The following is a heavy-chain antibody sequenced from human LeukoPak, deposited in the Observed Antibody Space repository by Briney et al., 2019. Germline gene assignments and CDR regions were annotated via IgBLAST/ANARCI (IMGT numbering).Heavy chain of an antibody. D-gene: IGHD6-19*01. V-gene: IGHV3-30*18. J-gene: IGHJ4*02. CDR1: GFTFSSYG. CDR2: ISYDGSSK. CDR3: AKDVRIAVTWFDY. Sequence: GGSLRLSCAASGFTFSSYGMHWVRQAPGKGLEWVAVISYDGSSKYYADSVKGRFTISRDNSNNTLYLQMNSLRAEDTAVYYCAKDVRIAVTWFDYWGQGTLVTVSS.